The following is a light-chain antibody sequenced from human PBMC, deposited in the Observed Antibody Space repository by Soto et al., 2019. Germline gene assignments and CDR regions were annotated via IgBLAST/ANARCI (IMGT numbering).Light chain of an antibody. V-gene: IGKV1-12*01. J-gene: IGKJ2*01. CDR2: AAS. Sequence: DIKMTQSPSSVPAPVGDRATITCRASQGISSWLAWYQQRPGKAPKLLSYAASTLQSGVPSSFSGSGSGKEFTLAISSLQREDFATYFCQQANSFPYTFGQGTKLEIK. CDR3: QQANSFPYT. CDR1: QGISSW.